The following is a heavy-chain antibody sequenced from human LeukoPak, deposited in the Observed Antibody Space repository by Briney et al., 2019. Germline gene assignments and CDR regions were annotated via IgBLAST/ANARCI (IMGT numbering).Heavy chain of an antibody. CDR1: GGSFSGYY. CDR3: ARDWKVPEHYYDSSGYYYLHYYYYGMDV. Sequence: SETLSLTCAVYGGSFSGYYWSWIRQPPGKGLEWIGEINHSGSTNYNPSLKRRVTISVDTSKNQFSLKLSSVTAADTAVYYCARDWKVPEHYYDSSGYYYLHYYYYGMDVWGQGTTVTVSS. J-gene: IGHJ6*02. V-gene: IGHV4-34*01. D-gene: IGHD3-22*01. CDR2: INHSGST.